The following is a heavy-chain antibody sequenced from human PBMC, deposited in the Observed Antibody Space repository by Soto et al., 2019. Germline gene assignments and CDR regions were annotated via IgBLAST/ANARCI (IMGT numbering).Heavy chain of an antibody. V-gene: IGHV3-23*01. Sequence: VGSLRLSCAASGFTFSSYAMSWVRQAPGKGLEWVSAISGSGGSTYYADSVKGRFTISRDNSKNTLYLQMNSLRAEDTAVYYCAKDPTITFGGVIVLDYWGQGTLVTVSS. CDR3: AKDPTITFGGVIVLDY. D-gene: IGHD3-16*02. J-gene: IGHJ4*02. CDR2: ISGSGGST. CDR1: GFTFSSYA.